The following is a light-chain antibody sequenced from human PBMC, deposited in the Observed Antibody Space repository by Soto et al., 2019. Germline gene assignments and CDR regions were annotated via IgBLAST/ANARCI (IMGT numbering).Light chain of an antibody. V-gene: IGKV4-1*01. CDR2: WAS. J-gene: IGKJ2*01. Sequence: DIVMTQSPDSLAVSLGERATINCKSSQSLLYNSNNKNYLAWYQQKPGQPPKLLIYWASTRESGVPDRFSGSGSGTDFTLTISSLQAEDVAVYYCQQCYNTPYTFGQGTKLEIK. CDR1: QSLLYNSNNKNY. CDR3: QQCYNTPYT.